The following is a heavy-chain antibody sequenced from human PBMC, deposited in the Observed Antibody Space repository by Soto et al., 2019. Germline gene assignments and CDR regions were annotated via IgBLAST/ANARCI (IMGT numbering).Heavy chain of an antibody. J-gene: IGHJ5*02. CDR2: IYHSGST. D-gene: IGHD2-8*01. CDR1: GFSIISPASY. CDR3: ARDVRPAHTNWFDP. V-gene: IGHV4-31*03. Sequence: TLSHCYTITGFSIISPASYGSWFRQNPGKGLEWIGYIYHSGSTYYNPSLKSRVTISVDTSKNQFSLKLSSVTAADTAVYYCARDVRPAHTNWFDPWGQGTLVTVS.